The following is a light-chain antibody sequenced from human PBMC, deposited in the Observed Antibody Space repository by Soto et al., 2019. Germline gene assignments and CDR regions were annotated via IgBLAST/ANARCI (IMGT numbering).Light chain of an antibody. CDR2: WAS. CDR3: QQYYSSVT. Sequence: DIVMTQSPDSLSLSLGERATINCKSSQTVFHTSYNKDLLAWYQQKAGQPPKLLFYWASTRESGVPARFSGGGCGTYSSLTISSLQPEEVAVYYCQQYYSSVTFGQGTKLEIK. J-gene: IGKJ2*01. CDR1: QTVFHTSYNKDL. V-gene: IGKV4-1*01.